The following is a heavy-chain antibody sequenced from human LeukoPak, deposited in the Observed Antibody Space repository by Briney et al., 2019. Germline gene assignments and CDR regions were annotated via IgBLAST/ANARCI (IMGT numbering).Heavy chain of an antibody. D-gene: IGHD3-22*01. CDR2: INPSGGST. CDR3: AREVKYYYDSSGYSTLFDY. CDR1: GYTFTSYY. V-gene: IGHV1-46*01. J-gene: IGHJ4*02. Sequence: ASVKVSCKASGYTFTSYYMHWVRQAPGQGLEWMGIINPSGGSTSYAQKFQGRVTMTRDTSISTAYMELSRLRSDDTAVYYCAREVKYYYDSSGYSTLFDYWGQGTLVTVSS.